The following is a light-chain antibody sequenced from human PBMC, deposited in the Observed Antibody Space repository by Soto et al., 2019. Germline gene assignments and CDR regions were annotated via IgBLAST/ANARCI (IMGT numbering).Light chain of an antibody. CDR1: QRITTY. V-gene: IGKV1-39*01. CDR2: TSG. CDR3: QQTYSTPYT. J-gene: IGKJ2*01. Sequence: IQMTQSPSSLSASVGDRFTITCRASQRITTYLNWYQQKPGEAPKLLISTSGTLQRGVPSRFSGSGSGTDFTLTITALRPEDFATYFCQQTYSTPYTFGQGTKLEIK.